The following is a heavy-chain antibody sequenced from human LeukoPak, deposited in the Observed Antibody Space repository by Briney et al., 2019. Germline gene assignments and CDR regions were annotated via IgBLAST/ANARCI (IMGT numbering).Heavy chain of an antibody. Sequence: ASVTVSCKTSGYTFTIYYIHWVRQAPGQGLEWMGIIHPTTGSADYAQEFQGRVTMTRDTSTSTVYMELSGLRSEDTAIYYCARGYRYGQPLEVFFDHWGQGTLVTVSS. CDR1: GYTFTIYY. D-gene: IGHD5-18*01. V-gene: IGHV1-46*01. J-gene: IGHJ4*02. CDR3: ARGYRYGQPLEVFFDH. CDR2: IHPTTGSA.